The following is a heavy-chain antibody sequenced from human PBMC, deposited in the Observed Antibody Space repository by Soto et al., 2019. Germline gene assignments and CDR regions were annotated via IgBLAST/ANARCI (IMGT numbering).Heavy chain of an antibody. CDR1: GFTFSSYS. J-gene: IGHJ4*02. V-gene: IGHV3-21*01. CDR3: ARRYCSGGSCHEIDY. CDR2: ITSSSSYI. Sequence: GGSLRLSCAASGFTFSSYSMNWVRQAPGKGLEWVSSITSSSSYIYYADSVKGRFTISRDNAKNSLYLQMNSLRAEDTAVYYYARRYCSGGSCHEIDYWGQGTLVTVSS. D-gene: IGHD2-15*01.